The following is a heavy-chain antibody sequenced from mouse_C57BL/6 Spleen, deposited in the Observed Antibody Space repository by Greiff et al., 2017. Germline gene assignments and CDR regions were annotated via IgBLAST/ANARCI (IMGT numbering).Heavy chain of an antibody. J-gene: IGHJ2*01. Sequence: QVQLQQPGAELVRPGSSVKLSCKASGYTFTSYWMHWVKQRPIQGLEWIGNIDPSDSDTHYNQKFKDKATLTVDKSSSTAYMQLSSLTSEDSAVYYCARDTTAFDYWGQGTTLTVSS. CDR1: GYTFTSYW. D-gene: IGHD1-2*01. CDR2: IDPSDSDT. V-gene: IGHV1-52*01. CDR3: ARDTTAFDY.